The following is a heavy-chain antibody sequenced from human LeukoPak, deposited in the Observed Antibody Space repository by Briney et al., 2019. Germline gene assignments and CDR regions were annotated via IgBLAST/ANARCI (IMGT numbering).Heavy chain of an antibody. V-gene: IGHV4-61*02. CDR1: GGSISSGSYY. D-gene: IGHD3-10*01. CDR2: IYTSGST. J-gene: IGHJ4*02. CDR3: AREEGITMIRD. Sequence: SETLSLTCTVSGGSISSGSYYWSWIRQPAGKGLEWIGRIYTSGSTNYNPSLKSRVTISVDTSKNQFSLKLNSVTAADTAVYYCAREEGITMIRDWGQGTLVTVSS.